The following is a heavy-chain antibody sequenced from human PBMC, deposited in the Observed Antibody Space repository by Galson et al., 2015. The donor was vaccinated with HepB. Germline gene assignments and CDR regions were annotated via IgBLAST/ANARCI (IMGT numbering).Heavy chain of an antibody. V-gene: IGHV6-1*01. CDR1: GDSVSSNTAA. CDR2: TYYKSKWNN. J-gene: IGHJ5*02. Sequence: CAISGDSVSSNTAAWSWVRQSPSRGLEWLGRTYYKSKWNNDYAVSVKSRIAINPDTSKNQFSLQLNSVTPEDTAVYYCARVPYGSGSADHWFDPWGQGILVTVSS. CDR3: ARVPYGSGSADHWFDP. D-gene: IGHD3-10*01.